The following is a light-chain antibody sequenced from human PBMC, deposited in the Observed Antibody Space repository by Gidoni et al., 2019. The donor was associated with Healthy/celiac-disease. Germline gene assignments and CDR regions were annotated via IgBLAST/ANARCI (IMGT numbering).Light chain of an antibody. J-gene: IGLJ2*01. Sequence: SSELTQDPAVSVAFGQTVRITCYGDSLRSYYASWYQQKPGQAPVLVIYGKNNRPAGIPDRFSGASSGNTASLTITGAQAEDEADYYCNSRDSSGNLYVVFGGGTKLTVL. V-gene: IGLV3-19*01. CDR1: SLRSYY. CDR3: NSRDSSGNLYVV. CDR2: GKN.